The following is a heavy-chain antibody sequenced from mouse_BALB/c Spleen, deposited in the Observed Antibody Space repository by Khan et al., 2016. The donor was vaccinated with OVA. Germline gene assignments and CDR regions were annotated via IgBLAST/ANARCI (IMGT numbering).Heavy chain of an antibody. J-gene: IGHJ3*01. CDR2: INPSNGYT. Sequence: VELVESGAELARPGASVKMSCKASGYTFTSYTIHWIKLRPGQGLEWIGYINPSNGYTNYNQKFKDKATLTADKSSTTAYMELSSLTSDDSALYNGVRDGAYHRNDGWFAYWGQGTLVTVSA. D-gene: IGHD2-14*01. CDR1: GYTFTSYT. CDR3: VRDGAYHRNDGWFAY. V-gene: IGHV1-4*01.